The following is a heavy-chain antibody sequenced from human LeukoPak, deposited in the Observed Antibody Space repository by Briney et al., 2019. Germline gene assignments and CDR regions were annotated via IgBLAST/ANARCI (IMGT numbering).Heavy chain of an antibody. CDR2: IRYDGSIK. CDR3: AKDGLGGFGDYMDV. Sequence: PGGSLRLSCAVSGFTFSSYGMHWVRQAPGKGLFWVALIRYDGSIKYYADSVKGRFTISRDNSKNTLYLQMNSLRAEDTAVYYCAKDGLGGFGDYMDVWGKGTTVTISS. D-gene: IGHD3-10*01. V-gene: IGHV3-30*02. CDR1: GFTFSSYG. J-gene: IGHJ6*03.